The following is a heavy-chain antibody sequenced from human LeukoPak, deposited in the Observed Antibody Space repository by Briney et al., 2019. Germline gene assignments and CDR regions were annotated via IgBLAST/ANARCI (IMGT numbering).Heavy chain of an antibody. Sequence: PSETLSLTCTVSGGSISSYYWSWIRQPPGKGLEWIGYIYYSGSTNYNPSLKSRVTISVDTSKNQFSLKLSSVTAADTAVYYCARDGYTIASYFDYWGQGALVTVSS. CDR1: GGSISSYY. V-gene: IGHV4-59*01. J-gene: IGHJ4*02. CDR2: IYYSGST. D-gene: IGHD5-24*01. CDR3: ARDGYTIASYFDY.